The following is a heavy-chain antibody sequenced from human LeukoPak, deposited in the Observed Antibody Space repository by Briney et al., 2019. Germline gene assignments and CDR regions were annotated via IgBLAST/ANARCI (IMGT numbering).Heavy chain of an antibody. V-gene: IGHV4-4*02. CDR1: GDSVTSSHY. Sequence: SETLSLTCIVYGDSVTSSHYWSWVRQAPGKGLEWIGEIYHTGNTNFNPSPKSRVTISLDTSKNQFSLKLNSMTAADTAVYYCAREGYSRFDYWGQGTLVTVSS. J-gene: IGHJ4*02. CDR3: AREGYSRFDY. D-gene: IGHD2-21*01. CDR2: IYHTGNT.